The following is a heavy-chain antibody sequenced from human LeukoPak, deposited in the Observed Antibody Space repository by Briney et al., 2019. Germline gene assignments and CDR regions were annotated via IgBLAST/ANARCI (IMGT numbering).Heavy chain of an antibody. D-gene: IGHD3-10*01. CDR2: VSGSGDNK. V-gene: IGHV3-23*01. J-gene: IGHJ4*02. CDR1: GFSFSTYA. CDR3: AKCVAVGARPDY. Sequence: GGSLRLSCAASGFSFSTYAMSWVRQAPGKGLEWVSAVSGSGDNKYYADSVKGRFTISRDNSKNTLYLQMNSLRAEDTAVYYCAKCVAVGARPDYWGQGTLATVSS.